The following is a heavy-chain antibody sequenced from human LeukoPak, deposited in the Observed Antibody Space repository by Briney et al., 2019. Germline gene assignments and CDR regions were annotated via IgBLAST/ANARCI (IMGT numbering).Heavy chain of an antibody. Sequence: SVKVSCKASGYTLTSYYLHWVRQAPGQGLEWMGGIIPIFGTANYAQKFQGRVTITADESTSTAYMELSSLRSEDTAVYYCARGEAPGTVFGGMAVWGQGTAVTVSS. D-gene: IGHD3-16*01. CDR2: IIPIFGTA. J-gene: IGHJ6*02. CDR1: GYTLTSYY. V-gene: IGHV1-69*13. CDR3: ARGEAPGTVFGGMAV.